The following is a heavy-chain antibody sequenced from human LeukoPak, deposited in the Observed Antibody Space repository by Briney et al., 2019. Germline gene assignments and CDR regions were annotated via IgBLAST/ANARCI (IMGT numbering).Heavy chain of an antibody. V-gene: IGHV3-33*01. D-gene: IGHD4-23*01. CDR1: GFTFSSYG. CDR2: IWYDGSNK. Sequence: PGRSLRLSCAASGFTFSSYGMHWVRQAPGKGLEWVAVIWYDGSNKYYADSVKGRFTISRDNSKNTLYLQMNSLRAEDTAVYYCARDHHDYGGNCFDYWGQGTLVTVSS. J-gene: IGHJ4*02. CDR3: ARDHHDYGGNCFDY.